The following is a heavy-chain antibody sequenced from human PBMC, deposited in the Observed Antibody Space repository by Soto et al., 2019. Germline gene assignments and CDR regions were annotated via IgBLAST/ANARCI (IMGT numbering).Heavy chain of an antibody. CDR2: ISYDGSNK. Sequence: QVQLVESGGGVVQPGRSLRLSCAASGFTFSSYGMPWVRQAPGKGLEWVALISYDGSNKYYPDSVKGRFTISRDNSKNTLYLQMNSLRAEDTAVYYCAKDQHVVVVGATLFDYWGQGTLVTVSS. CDR1: GFTFSSYG. D-gene: IGHD2-15*01. CDR3: AKDQHVVVVGATLFDY. V-gene: IGHV3-30*18. J-gene: IGHJ4*02.